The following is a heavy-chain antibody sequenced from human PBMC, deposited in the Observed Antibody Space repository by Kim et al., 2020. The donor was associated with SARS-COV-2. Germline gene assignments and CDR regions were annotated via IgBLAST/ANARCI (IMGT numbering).Heavy chain of an antibody. D-gene: IGHD3-10*01. J-gene: IGHJ4*02. V-gene: IGHV4-31*03. CDR2: IYYSGST. CDR3: ARDFAYGSGSCYNY. CDR1: GGSISSGGYY. Sequence: SETLSLTCTVSGGSISSGGYYWSWIRQHPGKGLEWIGNIYYSGSTFYNPSLKSRVTMSVDTSKNQFSLKLSSMTAADTAVYYCARDFAYGSGSCYNYWGQGPLVTVSS.